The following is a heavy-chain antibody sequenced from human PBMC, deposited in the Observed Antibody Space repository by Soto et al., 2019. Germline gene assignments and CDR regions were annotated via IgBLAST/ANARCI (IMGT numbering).Heavy chain of an antibody. CDR3: APVGIGSTTVDY. V-gene: IGHV4-39*02. CDR2: IYYSGAT. D-gene: IGHD3-10*01. Sequence: LQLRESGPGLVQPSETLSLTCLVSGGSISSSTYYWGWIRQPPGKGLEWIGSIYYSGATYYNPSLRSRITISMDRSKNHFSLKLTSVTAADTAIYYCAPVGIGSTTVDYWGQGTLVTVSS. J-gene: IGHJ4*02. CDR1: GGSISSSTYY.